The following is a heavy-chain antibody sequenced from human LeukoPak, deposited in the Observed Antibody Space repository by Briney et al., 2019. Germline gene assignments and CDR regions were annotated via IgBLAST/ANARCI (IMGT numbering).Heavy chain of an antibody. J-gene: IGHJ4*02. CDR2: INHSGST. CDR1: GGSFSGYY. V-gene: IGHV4-34*01. D-gene: IGHD6-19*01. CDR3: ARMAGYSSGWYYFDY. Sequence: SETLSLTCAVYGGSFSGYYWSWIRQPPGKGLEWIGEINHSGSTNYNPSLKSRVTISVDTSKNQFSLKLSSVTAADTAVYYCARMAGYSSGWYYFDYWGQGTLVTVSS.